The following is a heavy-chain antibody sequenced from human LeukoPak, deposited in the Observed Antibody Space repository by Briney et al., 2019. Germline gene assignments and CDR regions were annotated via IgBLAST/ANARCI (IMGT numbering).Heavy chain of an antibody. D-gene: IGHD3-10*01. CDR2: ISGSGGST. Sequence: PGGSLRLSCAASGFTFSSYAMSWVRQAPGKGLEWVSAISGSGGSTYYADSVKGRFTIPRDNSKNTLYLQMNSLRAEDTAVYYCAKEATGGSGSYYKAYYFDYWGQGTLVTVSS. CDR3: AKEATGGSGSYYKAYYFDY. V-gene: IGHV3-23*01. J-gene: IGHJ4*02. CDR1: GFTFSSYA.